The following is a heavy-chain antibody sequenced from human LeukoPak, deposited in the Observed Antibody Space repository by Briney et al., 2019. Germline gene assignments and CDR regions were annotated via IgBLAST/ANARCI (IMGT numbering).Heavy chain of an antibody. CDR3: ARDRWIFDY. CDR1: GFTFDDYA. CDR2: VSWNSGSI. D-gene: IGHD5-12*01. Sequence: GGSLRLSCAAYGFTFDDYAMHWVRQAPGKGLEWVSGVSWNSGSIAYADSVKGRFTISRDNAKNSLYLQMNSLRAEDTAVYYCARDRWIFDYWGQGTLVTVSS. J-gene: IGHJ4*02. V-gene: IGHV3-9*01.